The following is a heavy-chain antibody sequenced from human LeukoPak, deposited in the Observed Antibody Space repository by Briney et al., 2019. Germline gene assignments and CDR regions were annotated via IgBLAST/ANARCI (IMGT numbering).Heavy chain of an antibody. J-gene: IGHJ6*03. V-gene: IGHV1-46*01. D-gene: IGHD3-10*01. CDR3: ARYYYSSGRYYYYMDV. Sequence: ASVKVSCKASGYTFTSYYMHWVRQAPGQGLEWMGIINPSGGSTSYAQKFQGRVTMTRDTSTSTVYMELSSLRSDDTAVYYCARYYYSSGRYYYYMDVWGKGTTVTVSS. CDR2: INPSGGST. CDR1: GYTFTSYY.